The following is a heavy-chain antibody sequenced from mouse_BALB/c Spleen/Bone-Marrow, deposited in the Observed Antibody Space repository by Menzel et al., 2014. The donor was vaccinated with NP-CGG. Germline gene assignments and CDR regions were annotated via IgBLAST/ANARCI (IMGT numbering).Heavy chain of an antibody. CDR3: GAWGYADY. CDR2: IDPENGDT. J-gene: IGHJ2*01. CDR1: GFNIKDYY. Sequence: VQLQQSGAELVRSGASVKLSCTASGFNIKDYYMHWVRQRPEQGLEWIGWIDPENGDTEYAPKFQGKATMTADTSSNTAYLQLSSLTSEDTAVYYCGAWGYADYWGQGTTLTVSS. V-gene: IGHV14-4*02. D-gene: IGHD2-14*01.